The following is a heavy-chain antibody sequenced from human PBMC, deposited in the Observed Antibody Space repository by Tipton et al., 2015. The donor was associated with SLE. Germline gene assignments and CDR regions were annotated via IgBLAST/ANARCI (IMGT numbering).Heavy chain of an antibody. D-gene: IGHD1-26*01. CDR2: IKSKTDGGTI. Sequence: LTCAASGFTFNKAWLSWVRQAPGKGLEWVSRIKSKTDGGTIDYAAPVKGRFTISRDDSGNTLYLQMNSLKTEDTAVYYCSTNPTSSFWGQGTLVTVSS. CDR3: STNPTSSF. CDR1: GFTFNKAW. V-gene: IGHV3-15*01. J-gene: IGHJ4*02.